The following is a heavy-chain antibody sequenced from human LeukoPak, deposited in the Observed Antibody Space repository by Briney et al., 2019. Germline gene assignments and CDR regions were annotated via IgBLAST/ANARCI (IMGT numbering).Heavy chain of an antibody. CDR2: IYYSGTT. D-gene: IGHD5-12*01. V-gene: IGHV4-30-4*08. CDR1: GGSISSYY. Sequence: PSETLSLTCTVSGGSISSYYWCWIRQPPGMGLEWIGYIYYSGTTYYNPSLKSRVTISVDTSKNQFSLKLSSVTAADTAVYYCARYLGKNSGCGCFDYWGQGALVTVSS. CDR3: ARYLGKNSGCGCFDY. J-gene: IGHJ4*02.